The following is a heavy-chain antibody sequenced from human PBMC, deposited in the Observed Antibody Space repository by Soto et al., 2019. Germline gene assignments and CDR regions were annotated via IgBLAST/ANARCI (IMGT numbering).Heavy chain of an antibody. CDR2: IYYSGST. V-gene: IGHV4-39*01. Sequence: QLQLQESGPGLVKPSETRSLTCTVSGGSISSSSIYWRWIRQPPGKGLEWIGSIYYSGSTYYNPSLKSRVTISVDTSKNQFLLKLSSVTAADTAVYYCARQLEDYSNYGVLRYYYYYYMDVWGKGTTVTVSS. J-gene: IGHJ6*03. CDR3: ARQLEDYSNYGVLRYYYYYYMDV. D-gene: IGHD4-4*01. CDR1: GGSISSSSIY.